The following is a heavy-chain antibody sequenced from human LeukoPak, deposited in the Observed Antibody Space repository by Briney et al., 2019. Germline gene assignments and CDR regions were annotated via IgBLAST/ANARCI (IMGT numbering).Heavy chain of an antibody. V-gene: IGHV4-30-4*01. CDR1: GGSISSGDYY. J-gene: IGHJ6*02. Sequence: SETLSLTCTVPGGSISSGDYYWSWIRQPPGKGLEWIGYIYYSGSTYYNPSLKSRVTISVDTSKNQFSLKLSSVTAADTAVYYCARVTYPYYYGMDVWGRGTTVTVSS. D-gene: IGHD1-14*01. CDR2: IYYSGST. CDR3: ARVTYPYYYGMDV.